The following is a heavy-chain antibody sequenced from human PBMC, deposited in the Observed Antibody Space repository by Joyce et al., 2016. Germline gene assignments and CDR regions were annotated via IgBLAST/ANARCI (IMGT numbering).Heavy chain of an antibody. V-gene: IGHV1-18*01. Sequence: QVQLVQSGSEVKKPGASVEVSCKASGYIFTTYGISWVRQAPGQGFESMGWISAHHGNTKYAQKFQGRVTMTIDTSTSTAYMELESLRSDDTAVYYCARDIHYYNSSGYYWGAFDIWGQGTMVSVSS. CDR2: ISAHHGNT. J-gene: IGHJ3*02. D-gene: IGHD3-22*01. CDR1: GYIFTTYG. CDR3: ARDIHYYNSSGYYWGAFDI.